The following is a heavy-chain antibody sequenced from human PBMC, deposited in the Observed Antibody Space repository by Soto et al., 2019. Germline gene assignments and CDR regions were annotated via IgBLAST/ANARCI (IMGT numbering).Heavy chain of an antibody. D-gene: IGHD6-19*01. J-gene: IGHJ3*02. V-gene: IGHV1-2*04. CDR2: INPNSGGT. CDR3: ARVTDVVIAVGAFDI. CDR1: GYTLTGYY. Sequence: ASVKVSCKASGYTLTGYYMHWVRQAHGQGLEWMGWINPNSGGTNYAQKFQGWVTMTRDTSISTAYMELSRLRSDDTAVYYCARVTDVVIAVGAFDIWGQGTMVTVSS.